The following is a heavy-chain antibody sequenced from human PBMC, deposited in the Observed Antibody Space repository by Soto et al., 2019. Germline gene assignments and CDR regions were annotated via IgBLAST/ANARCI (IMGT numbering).Heavy chain of an antibody. Sequence: EVQLVESGGGLVQPGGSLRLSCAASGFTFSSYSMNWVRQAPGKGLEWVSYVSRSTPTTMSYADSVKGRFTISRDNAKNSLYLQMNSRRAEDTAVYYCARDWGWAFDIWGQGTMVTVSS. D-gene: IGHD3-16*01. CDR1: GFTFSSYS. J-gene: IGHJ3*02. V-gene: IGHV3-48*01. CDR3: ARDWGWAFDI. CDR2: VSRSTPTTM.